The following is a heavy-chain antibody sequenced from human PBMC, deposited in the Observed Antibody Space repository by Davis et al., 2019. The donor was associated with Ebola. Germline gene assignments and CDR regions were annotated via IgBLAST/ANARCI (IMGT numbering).Heavy chain of an antibody. CDR1: GFTFSDYW. Sequence: PGGSLRLSCAASGFTFSDYWMTWVRQAPGKGLEWVANINQDGSEKYYADSVKGRFTISRDNSKNTLYLQMNSLRAEDTAVYYCAKDGGHCSSTSCYTYWYFDLWGRGTLVTVSS. CDR2: INQDGSEK. J-gene: IGHJ2*01. V-gene: IGHV3-7*01. CDR3: AKDGGHCSSTSCYTYWYFDL. D-gene: IGHD2-2*02.